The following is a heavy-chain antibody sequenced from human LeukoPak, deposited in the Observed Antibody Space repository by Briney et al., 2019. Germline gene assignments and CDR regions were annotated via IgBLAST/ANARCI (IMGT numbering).Heavy chain of an antibody. CDR1: GGSISSYY. Sequence: PSETLSLTCTVSGGSISSYYWSWIRQPPGKGLEWIGYIYYSGSTNYNPSLKSRDTISVDTSKNQFSLKLSSVTAADTAVYYCARDRGYSYGYDYYYGMDVWGKGTTVTVSS. V-gene: IGHV4-59*01. CDR2: IYYSGST. J-gene: IGHJ6*04. CDR3: ARDRGYSYGYDYYYGMDV. D-gene: IGHD5-18*01.